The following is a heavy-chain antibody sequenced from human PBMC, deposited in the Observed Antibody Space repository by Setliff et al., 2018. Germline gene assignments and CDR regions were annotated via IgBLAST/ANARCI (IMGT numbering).Heavy chain of an antibody. CDR1: GNGFTDLW. CDR2: IHPADYDT. Sequence: GESLKISCKVSGNGFTDLWIAWVRQTPGKGLEWMGIIHPADYDTRYSPSLQGQVTFSADKSISTAYLQWSSLKASDTAMYYCARLGSSTWYYDVLDIWGQGTMVTVSS. J-gene: IGHJ3*02. D-gene: IGHD6-13*01. CDR3: ARLGSSTWYYDVLDI. V-gene: IGHV5-51*01.